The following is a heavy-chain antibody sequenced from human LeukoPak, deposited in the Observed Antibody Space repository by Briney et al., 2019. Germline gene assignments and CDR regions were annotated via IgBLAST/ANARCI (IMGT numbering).Heavy chain of an antibody. J-gene: IGHJ4*02. Sequence: GGSLRLFCAASGLPFSSYSMNWVRQAPGKAREWVSSISSSSSYIYYADSVKGRLTTSRDNTKNSLYLQMNRLRAEDTAVYYCARASSGFLFVIDYWGQGTLVTVSS. CDR1: GLPFSSYS. CDR2: ISSSSSYI. CDR3: ARASSGFLFVIDY. D-gene: IGHD6-19*01. V-gene: IGHV3-21*01.